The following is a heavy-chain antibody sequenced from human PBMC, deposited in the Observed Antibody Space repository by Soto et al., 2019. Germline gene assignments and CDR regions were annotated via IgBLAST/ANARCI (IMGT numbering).Heavy chain of an antibody. CDR2: IFYSGIP. D-gene: IGHD3-3*01. Sequence: SETLSLTCTVSGGSISSSIYFWVWIRQPPGKGLEWIGSIFYSGIPYKNPSLKGRVTIFVDTSKNQFSLKLSSVTAADTAVYYCARHATIFGVVSHFDFWGQGTLVTVSS. V-gene: IGHV4-39*01. J-gene: IGHJ4*02. CDR1: GGSISSSIYF. CDR3: ARHATIFGVVSHFDF.